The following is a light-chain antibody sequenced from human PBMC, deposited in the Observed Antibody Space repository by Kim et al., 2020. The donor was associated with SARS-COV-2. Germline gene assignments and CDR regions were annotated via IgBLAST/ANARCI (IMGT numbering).Light chain of an antibody. CDR3: QTWDTNTAHVV. CDR1: DLGEKY. CDR2: QDT. V-gene: IGLV3-1*01. Sequence: SEQTASIKCCGDDLGEKYASWYQQRPGQSPVLVIYQDTKRPSGIPDRFSGSNSGNTATLTISGTQALDEADYYCQTWDTNTAHVVFAGGTQLTVL. J-gene: IGLJ2*01.